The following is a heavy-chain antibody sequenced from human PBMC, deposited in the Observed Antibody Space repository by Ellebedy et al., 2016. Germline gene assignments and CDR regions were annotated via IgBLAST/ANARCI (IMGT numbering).Heavy chain of an antibody. J-gene: IGHJ5*02. V-gene: IGHV3-30*18. Sequence: GESLKISXAASGFSFSNYAMHWVRQAPGKGLEWVAYISYDGSNKRYGDSVKGRFTISRDNSKNTLSLQVNGLSAEDTAVYYCAKDLRAATAAQTWGQGTLVTVSS. CDR1: GFSFSNYA. CDR3: AKDLRAATAAQT. CDR2: ISYDGSNK. D-gene: IGHD2-15*01.